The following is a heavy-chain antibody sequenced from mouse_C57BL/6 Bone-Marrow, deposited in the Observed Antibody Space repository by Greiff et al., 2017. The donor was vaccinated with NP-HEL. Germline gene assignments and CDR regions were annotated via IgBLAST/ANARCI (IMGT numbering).Heavy chain of an antibody. J-gene: IGHJ1*03. CDR1: GYTFTDYY. Sequence: VQLQQSGPELVNPGASVKISCKASGYTFTDYYINWVKQRPGQGLEWIGWIFPGSGSTYYNEKFKGKATLTVDKSSSTAYMLLSSLTSEDSAVYFCARYPLYYGNPYWYFDVWGTGTTVTVSS. V-gene: IGHV1-75*01. D-gene: IGHD2-1*01. CDR3: ARYPLYYGNPYWYFDV. CDR2: IFPGSGST.